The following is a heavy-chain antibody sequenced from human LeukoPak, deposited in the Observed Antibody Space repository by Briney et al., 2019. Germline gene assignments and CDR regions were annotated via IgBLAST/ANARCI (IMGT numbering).Heavy chain of an antibody. CDR1: GFAFSSYG. CDR3: ANQIGYYYDSSGYDDY. Sequence: GGSLRLSCAASGFAFSSYGMHWVRQAPGKGLEWVAVISYDGSNKYYADSVKGRFTISRDNSKNTLYLQMNSLRAEDTAVYYCANQIGYYYDSSGYDDYWGQGTLVTVSS. V-gene: IGHV3-30*18. CDR2: ISYDGSNK. D-gene: IGHD3-22*01. J-gene: IGHJ4*02.